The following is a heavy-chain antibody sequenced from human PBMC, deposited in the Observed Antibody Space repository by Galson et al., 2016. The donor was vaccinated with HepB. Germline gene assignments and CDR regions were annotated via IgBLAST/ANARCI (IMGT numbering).Heavy chain of an antibody. V-gene: IGHV3-30*18. CDR3: AKEPVAQVQPWYFDL. Sequence: SLRLSCAASGFTFSNYGMHWLRQAPGKGLEWLAVVSSGGNVQYCSDSIKGRFTISTDNSKNTLYLQMNSLRLEDTAVFHCAKEPVAQVQPWYFDLWGRGTPVTVSS. CDR1: GFTFSNYG. D-gene: IGHD6-19*01. J-gene: IGHJ2*01. CDR2: VSSGGNVQ.